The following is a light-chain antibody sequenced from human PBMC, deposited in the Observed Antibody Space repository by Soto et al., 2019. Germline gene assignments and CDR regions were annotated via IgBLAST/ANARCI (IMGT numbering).Light chain of an antibody. V-gene: IGKV1-12*01. CDR2: DAS. CDR1: QGISRR. Sequence: DIQMTQSPSSVSASVGDRVTITCRASQGISRRLAWYQQKPGKAPKLLIYDASSLHSGVPSRFSGSGSGTDFTLTISSVEPEDFATYYCLQHHSYPWTFGQGTKVDIK. CDR3: LQHHSYPWT. J-gene: IGKJ1*01.